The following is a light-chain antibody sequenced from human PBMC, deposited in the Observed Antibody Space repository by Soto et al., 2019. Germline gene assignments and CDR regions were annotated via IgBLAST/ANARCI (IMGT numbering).Light chain of an antibody. Sequence: QSVLTQPRSVSGSPGQSVTISCTGTSSDVGGYNYVSWYQQHPGKAPKLMIYDVSKRPSGVPDRFSGSKSGNTGSLTISGLQDEGEADYYCRSYAGSYIWVFGGGTKLTVL. J-gene: IGLJ3*02. CDR2: DVS. CDR1: SSDVGGYNY. V-gene: IGLV2-11*01. CDR3: RSYAGSYIWV.